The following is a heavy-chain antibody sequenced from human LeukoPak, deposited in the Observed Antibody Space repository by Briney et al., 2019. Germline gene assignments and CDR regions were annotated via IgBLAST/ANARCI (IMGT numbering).Heavy chain of an antibody. V-gene: IGHV3-15*05. CDR1: GFIFNSAW. D-gene: IGHD6-13*01. CDR2: IKSKKDGGTA. Sequence: KPGGSLRLSCVGSGFIFNSAWVGWVRQVPGKGLEWVGRIKSKKDGGTADYAAPVKDRFTISRDDSKNTLFLQMNSLKTEDTAVYYCTTGLASAGHGGYWGQGTLVTVSS. CDR3: TTGLASAGHGGY. J-gene: IGHJ4*02.